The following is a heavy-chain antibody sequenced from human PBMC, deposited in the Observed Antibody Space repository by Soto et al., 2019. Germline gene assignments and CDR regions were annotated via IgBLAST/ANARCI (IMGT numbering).Heavy chain of an antibody. V-gene: IGHV3-48*01. Sequence: EVPLVESGGGLVQPGGSLRLSCAGSGFTFSTYSMNWVRQAPGKGLEWVSYISGSTSNIYYADSVKGRFTISRDNAKNSLYLQMNNLTAEDTAVYYCARDRAVSTNWYFDLWGRGTLVTVSS. CDR3: ARDRAVSTNWYFDL. D-gene: IGHD3-22*01. J-gene: IGHJ2*01. CDR2: ISGSTSNI. CDR1: GFTFSTYS.